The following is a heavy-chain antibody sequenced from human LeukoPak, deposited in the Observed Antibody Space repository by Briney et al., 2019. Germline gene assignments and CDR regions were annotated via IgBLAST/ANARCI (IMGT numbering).Heavy chain of an antibody. Sequence: PGVSLRLSCAASGFTFSSYAMGWVRQAPGKGLEWVSTVNESGGRTYYADSVKGRFTMSRDNSKNTLYLQMNSLRVEDTAIYYCAKEGRPNSGGGFFDYWGQGTRVTVFS. CDR1: GFTFSSYA. J-gene: IGHJ4*02. CDR3: AKEGRPNSGGGFFDY. CDR2: VNESGGRT. V-gene: IGHV3-23*01. D-gene: IGHD1-26*01.